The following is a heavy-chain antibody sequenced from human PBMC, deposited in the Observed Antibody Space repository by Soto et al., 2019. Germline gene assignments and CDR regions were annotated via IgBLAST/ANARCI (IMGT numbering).Heavy chain of an antibody. V-gene: IGHV3-13*01. J-gene: IGHJ4*02. D-gene: IGHD4-17*01. CDR2: IGTAGDT. CDR3: ARSRSDYGDLIYYFDY. CDR1: GFTFSSYD. Sequence: GGSLRLSCAASGFTFSSYDMHWVRQATGKGLEWVSAIGTAGDTYYPGSVKGRFTISRENAKNSLYLQMNSLRAGDTAVYYCARSRSDYGDLIYYFDYWGQGTLVTVSS.